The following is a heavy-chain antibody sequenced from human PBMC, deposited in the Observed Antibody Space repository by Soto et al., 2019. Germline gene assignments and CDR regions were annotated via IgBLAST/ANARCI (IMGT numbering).Heavy chain of an antibody. J-gene: IGHJ6*02. CDR1: GDTFKNCV. Sequence: QVQVVQSGVEVRRPGSSVKVSCKASGDTFKNCVISWVRQAPGQGLEWMGGIIPLFATTDFAQRFQGRLTITTDESTTTADMELSRLRSEATATYYCATELAFGKASAVWGQGTTVIVSS. CDR2: IIPLFATT. V-gene: IGHV1-69*01. D-gene: IGHD1-1*01. CDR3: ATELAFGKASAV.